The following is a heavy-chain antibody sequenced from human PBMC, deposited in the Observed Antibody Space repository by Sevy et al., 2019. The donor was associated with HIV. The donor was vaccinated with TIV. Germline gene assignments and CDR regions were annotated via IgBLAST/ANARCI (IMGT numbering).Heavy chain of an antibody. CDR1: GFTFSSYA. Sequence: GGSLRLSCAASGFTFSSYAMSWVRQAPGKGLEWVSTFSFGCGKINYADSVKGRFTISRDNTKTTLYLQMHSLRAEDTAVYYCAREGCSKPHDYWGQGTLVTVSS. J-gene: IGHJ4*02. V-gene: IGHV3-23*01. D-gene: IGHD3-10*02. CDR3: AREGCSKPHDY. CDR2: FSFGCGKI.